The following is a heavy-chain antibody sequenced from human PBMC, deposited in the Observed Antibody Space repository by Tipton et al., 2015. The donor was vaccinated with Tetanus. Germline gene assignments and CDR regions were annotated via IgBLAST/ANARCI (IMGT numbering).Heavy chain of an antibody. V-gene: IGHV4-61*01. CDR2: IYYSGST. CDR3: ARDRGLTTSGGIGMDV. D-gene: IGHD4-17*01. CDR1: GGSISSSSYY. Sequence: TLSLTCTVSGGSISSSSYYWSWIRQPPGKGLEWIGYIYYSGSTNYNPSLKGRVTISVDTSKNQFSLKLTSVTAADTAVYYCARDRGLTTSGGIGMDVWGQGTTVTVSS. J-gene: IGHJ6*02.